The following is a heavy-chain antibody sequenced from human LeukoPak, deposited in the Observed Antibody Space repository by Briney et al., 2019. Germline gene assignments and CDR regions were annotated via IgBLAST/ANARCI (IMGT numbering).Heavy chain of an antibody. D-gene: IGHD2-8*01. CDR3: AREGCCTNGVCYSDY. J-gene: IGHJ4*02. V-gene: IGHV1-18*01. Sequence: ASVKVSCKASGYTFTSYGISWVRQAPGQGLEWMGWISAYNGNTNYAQKLQGRVTMTTDTSTSTAYMELRSLRSDDTAVYYCAREGCCTNGVCYSDYWGQGTLVTVSS. CDR2: ISAYNGNT. CDR1: GYTFTSYG.